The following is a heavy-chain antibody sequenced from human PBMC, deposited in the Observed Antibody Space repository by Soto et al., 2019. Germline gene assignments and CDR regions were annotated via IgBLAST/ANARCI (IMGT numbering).Heavy chain of an antibody. J-gene: IGHJ5*02. D-gene: IGHD5-12*01. CDR1: GYSFTSYW. CDR3: ARLPVSSGYDPNWFDP. Sequence: PGESLKISCKGSGYSFTSYWISWVRQMPGKGLEWMGRIDPSDSYTNYSPSFQGHVTISADKSISTAYPQWSSLKASDTAMYYCARLPVSSGYDPNWFDPWGQGTLVTVSS. V-gene: IGHV5-10-1*01. CDR2: IDPSDSYT.